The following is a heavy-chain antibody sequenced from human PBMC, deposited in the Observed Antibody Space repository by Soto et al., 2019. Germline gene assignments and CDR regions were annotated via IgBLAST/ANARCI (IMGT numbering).Heavy chain of an antibody. J-gene: IGHJ5*02. CDR3: ARSVFP. CDR2: IYHSGST. V-gene: IGHV4-30-2*01. Sequence: PSETLSLTCAVSGGSISSGGSSWSWIRQPPGKGLEWIGYIYHSGSTYYNPSLKSRVTISVDRSKNQFSLKLSSVTAADTAVYYCARSVFPWGQGTLVTVSS. CDR1: GGSISSGGSS.